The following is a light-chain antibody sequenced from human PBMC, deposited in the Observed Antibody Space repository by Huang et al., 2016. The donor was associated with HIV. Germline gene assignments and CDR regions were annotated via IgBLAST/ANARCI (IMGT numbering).Light chain of an antibody. V-gene: IGKV1-5*03. Sequence: DIQMTQSPSTLSASVGDRVTITCRASQSISDYLAWYQQKPGEAPNLLIYKASSLEGGFSPRFSGSGSGTGFTRTISSLQADDVATYYCQQYNNYPWTFGQGTVVGIK. CDR2: KAS. J-gene: IGKJ1*01. CDR3: QQYNNYPWT. CDR1: QSISDY.